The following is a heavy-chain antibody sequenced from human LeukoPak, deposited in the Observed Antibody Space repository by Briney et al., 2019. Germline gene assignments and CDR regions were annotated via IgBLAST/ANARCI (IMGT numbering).Heavy chain of an antibody. J-gene: IGHJ4*02. Sequence: ASVKVSCKASGYTFTGYYMHWVRQAPGQGLEWMGRINPNSGGTNYAQKFQGRVTMTRDTSTSTAYMELRSLRSDDTAVYYCARDQAGYYGSGSYYFDYWGQGTLVTVSS. D-gene: IGHD3-10*01. CDR3: ARDQAGYYGSGSYYFDY. CDR2: INPNSGGT. CDR1: GYTFTGYY. V-gene: IGHV1-2*06.